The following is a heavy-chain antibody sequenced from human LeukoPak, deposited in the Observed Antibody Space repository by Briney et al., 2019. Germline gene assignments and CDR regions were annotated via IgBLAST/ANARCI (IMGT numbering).Heavy chain of an antibody. CDR3: ARGRRAYYGSGSYYNVFDY. D-gene: IGHD3-10*01. J-gene: IGHJ4*02. CDR1: GGSFSGYY. V-gene: IGHV4-34*01. CDR2: INHSGST. Sequence: KPSETLSLTCAVYGGSFSGYYWSWIRQPPGKGLEWIGEINHSGSTNYNPSLKSRVTISVDTSKNQFSLKLSSVTAADTAVYYCARGRRAYYGSGSYYNVFDYWGQGTLVTVSS.